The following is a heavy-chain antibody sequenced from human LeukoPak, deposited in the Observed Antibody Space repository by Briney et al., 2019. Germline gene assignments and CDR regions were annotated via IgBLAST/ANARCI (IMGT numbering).Heavy chain of an antibody. CDR1: GFTFSSYS. CDR2: ISSSSSYI. CDR3: ARGGSGSYSIPTYSWFDP. J-gene: IGHJ5*02. Sequence: GGSLRLSCAASGFTFSSYSMNWVRQAPGKGLEWVSSISSSSSYIYYADSVKGRFTISRDNAKNSLYLQMNSLRAEDTAVYYCARGGSGSYSIPTYSWFDPWGQGTLVTVSS. D-gene: IGHD1-26*01. V-gene: IGHV3-21*01.